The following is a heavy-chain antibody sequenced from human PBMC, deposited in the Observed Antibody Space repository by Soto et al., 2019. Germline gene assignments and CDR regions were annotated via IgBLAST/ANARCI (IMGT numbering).Heavy chain of an antibody. CDR3: ARDSERLSTGYYGIDV. D-gene: IGHD3-3*01. CDR1: GYTLTSYG. J-gene: IGHJ6*02. V-gene: IGHV1-18*04. CDR2: ISAYNGNT. Sequence: QVQLVQSGAEVKKPGASVKVSCKASGYTLTSYGISWVRQAPGQGLEWMGWISAYNGNTNYAQKLQGRVTMTTDTSTSTAYMELRSLRSDDTAVYYCARDSERLSTGYYGIDVLGQGTTVTVSS.